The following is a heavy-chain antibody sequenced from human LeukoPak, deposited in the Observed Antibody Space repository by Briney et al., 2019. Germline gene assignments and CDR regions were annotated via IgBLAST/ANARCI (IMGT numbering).Heavy chain of an antibody. CDR2: IYTSGST. Sequence: SETLSLTCTVSGGSISTYYWSWVRQPAGKGLEWIGRIYTSGSTNYNPSLKSRVTMSVDTSKNQFSLKLISVTAADTAVYYCASASKCYDFWSGSYTKYYYMDVWGKGTTVTVS. CDR3: ASASKCYDFWSGSYTKYYYMDV. D-gene: IGHD3-3*01. J-gene: IGHJ6*03. V-gene: IGHV4-4*07. CDR1: GGSISTYY.